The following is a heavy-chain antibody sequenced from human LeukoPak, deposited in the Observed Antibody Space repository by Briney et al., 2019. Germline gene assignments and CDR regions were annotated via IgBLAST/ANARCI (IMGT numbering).Heavy chain of an antibody. CDR1: GLSLSTSGVG. D-gene: IGHD3-10*01. V-gene: IGHV2-5*02. CDR2: INWDEAK. Sequence: GPTVLKPPQTLTLTFTFSGLSLSTSGVGVGCIRQPPEEALEWRSLINWDEAKRYSPDLKSRLTITKDTSKNQVVLTMTNMDPVDTATYYCALGSGRTFDYRGQGTLVTVSS. J-gene: IGHJ4*02. CDR3: ALGSGRTFDY.